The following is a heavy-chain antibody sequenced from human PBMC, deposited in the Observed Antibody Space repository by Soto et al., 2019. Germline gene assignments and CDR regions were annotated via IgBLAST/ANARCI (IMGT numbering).Heavy chain of an antibody. J-gene: IGHJ4*02. V-gene: IGHV1-8*01. CDR3: ARGPPEIVVVPASVDY. CDR2: MNPNSGNT. D-gene: IGHD2-2*01. Sequence: ASVKVSCKASGYTFTSYDINWVRQATGQGFEWMGWMNPNSGNTGYAQKLQGRVNMTTDTSTSTAYMELRSLRSDDTAVYYCARGPPEIVVVPASVDYWGQGTLVTVSS. CDR1: GYTFTSYD.